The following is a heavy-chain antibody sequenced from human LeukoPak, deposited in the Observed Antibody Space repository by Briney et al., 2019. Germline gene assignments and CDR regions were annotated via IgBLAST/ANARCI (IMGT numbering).Heavy chain of an antibody. CDR2: IYYSGST. V-gene: IGHV4-59*01. D-gene: IGHD2-2*01. Sequence: SETLSLTCTVSGGSISSYYWSWIRQPPGKGLEWIGYIYYSGSTRYNPSLQSRVTMSIGTSKNQFSLKLSSVTAADTAVYYCARHSAHASTNDAFDIWGQGTMVTVSS. CDR3: ARHSAHASTNDAFDI. J-gene: IGHJ3*02. CDR1: GGSISSYY.